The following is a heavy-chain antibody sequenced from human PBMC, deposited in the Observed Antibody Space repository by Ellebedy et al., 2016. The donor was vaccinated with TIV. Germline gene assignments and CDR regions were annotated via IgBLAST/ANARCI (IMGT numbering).Heavy chain of an antibody. J-gene: IGHJ4*02. Sequence: GESLKISXKSSGYSFIHYWISWVRQRPGKGLEWMGRIDPSDPYSNNRPSFQGHVTISTDKSVTTAYLQWSSLQASDTAMYYCARHELGSNAAFDSWGPGTLVIVSS. CDR1: GYSFIHYW. CDR3: ARHELGSNAAFDS. V-gene: IGHV5-10-1*01. D-gene: IGHD7-27*01. CDR2: IDPSDPYS.